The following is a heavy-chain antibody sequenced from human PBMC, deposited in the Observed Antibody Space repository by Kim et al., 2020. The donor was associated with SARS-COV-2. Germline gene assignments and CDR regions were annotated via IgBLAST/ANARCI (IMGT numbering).Heavy chain of an antibody. CDR2: INHSGST. CDR1: GGSFSGYY. D-gene: IGHD3-10*01. J-gene: IGHJ6*02. CDR3: ARGGRYYGSGSYRPAYDYGMDV. Sequence: SETLSLTCAVYGGSFSGYYWSWIRQPPGKGLEWIGEINHSGSTNYNPSLKSRVTISVDTSKNQFSLKLSSVTAADTAVYYCARGGRYYGSGSYRPAYDYGMDVWGQGTTVTVSS. V-gene: IGHV4-34*01.